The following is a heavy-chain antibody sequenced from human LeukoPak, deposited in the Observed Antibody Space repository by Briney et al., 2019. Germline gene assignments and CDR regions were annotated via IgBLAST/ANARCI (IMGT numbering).Heavy chain of an antibody. CDR1: GYTFTSYG. V-gene: IGHV1-18*01. D-gene: IGHD3-9*01. Sequence: ASVKVSCKASGYTFTSYGISWVRQAPGQGLEWMGGIIAYNGNTNFAQKLQGRVTMTTDTSTSTAYMDLRSLRSDDTAVYYCARDQAATNTQVRFCLDWGQGTLVTVSS. CDR2: IIAYNGNT. J-gene: IGHJ4*02. CDR3: ARDQAATNTQVRFCLD.